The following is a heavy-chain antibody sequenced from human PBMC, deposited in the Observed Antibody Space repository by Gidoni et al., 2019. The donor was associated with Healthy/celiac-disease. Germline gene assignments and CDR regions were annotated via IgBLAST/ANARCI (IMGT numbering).Heavy chain of an antibody. CDR1: GFTVSSYA. V-gene: IGHV3-30*04. CDR2: ISYDGSNK. D-gene: IGHD1-26*01. CDR3: ARDNRGSLDY. J-gene: IGHJ4*02. Sequence: QVQLVESGGGVVQPGRSLRLSCSASGFTVSSYAMHWVRQAPGKGLEWVAVISYDGSNKYYADSVKGRFTISRDNSKNTLYLQMNSLRAEDTAVYYCARDNRGSLDYWGQGTLVTVSS.